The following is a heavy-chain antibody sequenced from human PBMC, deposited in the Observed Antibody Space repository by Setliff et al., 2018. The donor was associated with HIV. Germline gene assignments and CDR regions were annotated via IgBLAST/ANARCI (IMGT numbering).Heavy chain of an antibody. J-gene: IGHJ4*02. CDR3: ARLGGILTGTPVIDY. V-gene: IGHV1-46*01. CDR1: GDSFSSYY. D-gene: IGHD3-9*01. CDR2: INPTGGST. Sequence: GASVKVSCKASGDSFSSYYMHWVRQAPGQGLEWMGRINPTGGSTSYAQRFQGRVIVTRDTSTSTVYMELSSLRSEDSAVYYCARLGGILTGTPVIDYWGQGTLVTVSS.